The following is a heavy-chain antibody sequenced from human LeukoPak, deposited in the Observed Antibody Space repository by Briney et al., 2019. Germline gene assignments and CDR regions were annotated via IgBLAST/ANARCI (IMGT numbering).Heavy chain of an antibody. Sequence: WGSLRLSCAASGFTFSSYGMTWLRQAPGKGLEWVSSISHSDDSTYYADSVKGRFTISRDNSKNTLYLQMNSLRAEDTAVYYCARSIGYCSGGSCYYFDYWGQGTLVTVSS. CDR1: GFTFSSYG. D-gene: IGHD2-15*01. V-gene: IGHV3-23*01. J-gene: IGHJ4*02. CDR3: ARSIGYCSGGSCYYFDY. CDR2: ISHSDDST.